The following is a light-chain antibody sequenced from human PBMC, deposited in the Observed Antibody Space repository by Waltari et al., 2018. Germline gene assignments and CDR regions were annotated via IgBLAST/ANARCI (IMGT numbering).Light chain of an antibody. CDR2: DVT. CDR3: SSYTSSSTPLV. Sequence: QSALTQPASVSGSPGPSITISCTGTSSDVGAYTYVPWYQQHPGQAPKLMIYDVTSRPSGVSNRFSGSKSGNTASLTISGLQAEDEADYYCSSYTSSSTPLVFGGGTKLTVL. J-gene: IGLJ2*01. V-gene: IGLV2-14*03. CDR1: SSDVGAYTY.